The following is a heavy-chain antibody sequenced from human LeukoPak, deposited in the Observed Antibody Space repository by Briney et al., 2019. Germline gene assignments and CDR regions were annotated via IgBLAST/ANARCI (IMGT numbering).Heavy chain of an antibody. Sequence: PGGSLRLSCAASGFTFSTYWMHWVRQAPGKGLVWVSRINTDGSDTIYADSVKGRFTISRDNAKNTLSLEMNSLGDEDTAVYYCATNGPGIAVAGYVDYWGQGTLVTVSS. CDR1: GFTFSTYW. CDR2: INTDGSDT. D-gene: IGHD6-19*01. V-gene: IGHV3-74*01. J-gene: IGHJ4*02. CDR3: ATNGPGIAVAGYVDY.